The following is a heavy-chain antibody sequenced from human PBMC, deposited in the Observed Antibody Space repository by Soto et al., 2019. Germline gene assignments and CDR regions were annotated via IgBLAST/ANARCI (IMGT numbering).Heavy chain of an antibody. V-gene: IGHV3-48*02. J-gene: IGHJ6*02. CDR3: ARDWDIVILSVPIPNYNYGMDV. D-gene: IGHD2-15*01. CDR1: GFTFSAYA. CDR2: ISSRCDTL. Sequence: GGSLRLSCEGSGFTFSAYAMNWVRQAPGKGLEWVSYISSRCDTLYYADSVKGRFTISRDNAKNSVYLQVNNLRDEDTAVYYCARDWDIVILSVPIPNYNYGMDVWGQGTTGTVS.